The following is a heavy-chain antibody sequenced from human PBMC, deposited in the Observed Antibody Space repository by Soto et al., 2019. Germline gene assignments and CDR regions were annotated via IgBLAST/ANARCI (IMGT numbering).Heavy chain of an antibody. CDR1: GFTFSDYY. Sequence: PGGSLRLSCAASGFTFSDYYMSWIRQAPGKGLEWVSYISSSGSTIYYADTVKGRFTISRDNAKNSLYLQMNSLRAEDTAFYYCARVLDSYVYFDAFDIWGQGTMVTVSS. D-gene: IGHD5-18*01. CDR3: ARVLDSYVYFDAFDI. V-gene: IGHV3-11*01. CDR2: ISSSGSTI. J-gene: IGHJ3*02.